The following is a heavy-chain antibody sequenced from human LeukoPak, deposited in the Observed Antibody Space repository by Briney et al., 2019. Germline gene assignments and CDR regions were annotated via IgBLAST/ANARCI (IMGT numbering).Heavy chain of an antibody. Sequence: ASVKVSCKASGYTFTSYGISWVRQAPGQGLEWMGWISAYNGNTNYAQKLQGRVTMTTDTSTCTAYMELRSLRSDDTAVYYCARCIAARRYFQGELDYWGQGTLVTVSS. V-gene: IGHV1-18*01. J-gene: IGHJ4*02. CDR2: ISAYNGNT. CDR1: GYTFTSYG. D-gene: IGHD6-6*01. CDR3: ARCIAARRYFQGELDY.